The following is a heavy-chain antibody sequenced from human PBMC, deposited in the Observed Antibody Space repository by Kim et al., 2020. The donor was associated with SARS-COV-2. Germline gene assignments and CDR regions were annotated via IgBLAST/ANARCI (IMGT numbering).Heavy chain of an antibody. Sequence: GGSLRLSCAASGFTFSDYYMSWIRQAPGKGLEWVSYISSSSSYTNYADSVKGRFTISRDNAKNSLYLQMNSLRAEDTAVYYCARVGPYSSGWHRRLRGYYYGMDVWGQGTTVTVSS. J-gene: IGHJ6*02. CDR1: GFTFSDYY. CDR2: ISSSSSYT. D-gene: IGHD6-19*01. V-gene: IGHV3-11*05. CDR3: ARVGPYSSGWHRRLRGYYYGMDV.